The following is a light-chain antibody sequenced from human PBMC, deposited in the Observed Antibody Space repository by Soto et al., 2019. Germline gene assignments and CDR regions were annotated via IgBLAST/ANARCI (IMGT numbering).Light chain of an antibody. V-gene: IGLV6-57*01. CDR3: QSYDATNQV. CDR2: EDN. CDR1: SGSIASNY. J-gene: IGLJ3*02. Sequence: NFMLTQPHSVSESPGKTVIISCTRSSGSIASNYVQWYQQRPGSSPTTVIYEDNQRPSGVPDRFSGSIDSSSNSASLTISGLETEDEADDFWQSYDATNQVFGGGTKLTVL.